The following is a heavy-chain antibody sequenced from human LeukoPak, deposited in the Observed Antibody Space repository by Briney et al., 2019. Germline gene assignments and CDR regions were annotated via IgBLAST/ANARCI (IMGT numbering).Heavy chain of an antibody. Sequence: GESLQISSKGSGYSFNNYWIGWVRPMPGKGLEWMGIIYPGDSDTRYSPSFQAQVTLSADKSISTAYLQWSSLKASDTAIYYCARQGGPPDSWGQGTLVTVSS. D-gene: IGHD3-16*01. CDR1: GYSFNNYW. J-gene: IGHJ5*01. CDR2: IYPGDSDT. CDR3: ARQGGPPDS. V-gene: IGHV5-51*01.